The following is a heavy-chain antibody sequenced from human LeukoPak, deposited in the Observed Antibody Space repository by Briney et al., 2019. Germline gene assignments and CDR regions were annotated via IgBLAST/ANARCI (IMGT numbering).Heavy chain of an antibody. Sequence: PGRSLRLSCAVSGFTFSSYGMHWVRQAPGKGLEWVAVIWNDGSEKYHADSVKGRFTISRDNSKNALYVQMNSLRAEDTAVYYCAKFHTVTTTYWGQGTLVTVSS. CDR2: IWNDGSEK. J-gene: IGHJ4*02. CDR3: AKFHTVTTTY. CDR1: GFTFSSYG. V-gene: IGHV3-33*06. D-gene: IGHD4-11*01.